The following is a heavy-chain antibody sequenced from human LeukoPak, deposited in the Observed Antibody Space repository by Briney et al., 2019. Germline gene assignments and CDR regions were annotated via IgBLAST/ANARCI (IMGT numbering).Heavy chain of an antibody. CDR1: GGSFSGYY. J-gene: IGHJ4*02. D-gene: IGHD4-11*01. Sequence: SQTLSLTCAVYGGSFSGYYWTWIRQPPGKGLEWTGEINHSGSTNYSPSLKGRVILSVDTSKNQFSLKLSSVTAADTAVYYCARAPETVTIDYWSQGTLVTVSS. CDR3: ARAPETVTIDY. CDR2: INHSGST. V-gene: IGHV4-34*01.